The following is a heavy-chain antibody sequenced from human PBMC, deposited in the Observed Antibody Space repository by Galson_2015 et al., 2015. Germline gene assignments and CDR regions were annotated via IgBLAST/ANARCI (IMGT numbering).Heavy chain of an antibody. CDR3: ARSRRDFCNNGWYGVGY. J-gene: IGHJ4*02. V-gene: IGHV3-30-3*01. Sequence: SLRLSCAASGFTFSGYAMHWVCQAPGKGLEWVAVTSFDGSSEYYADSVQGRFTISRDISKNKLYLQMNRLRPEDTAVYYCARSRRDFCNNGWYGVGYWGQGTLVTVSS. D-gene: IGHD6-19*01. CDR2: TSFDGSSE. CDR1: GFTFSGYA.